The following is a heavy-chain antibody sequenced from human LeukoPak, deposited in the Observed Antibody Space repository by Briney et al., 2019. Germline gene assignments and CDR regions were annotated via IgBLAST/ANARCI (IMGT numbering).Heavy chain of an antibody. CDR1: GFTFSSYA. CDR2: ISYDGSNT. D-gene: IGHD1-26*01. V-gene: IGHV3-30*04. J-gene: IGHJ4*02. CDR3: ANCPGKATVGATYFDN. Sequence: GRSLRLSCAASGFTFSSYAIHWVRQAPGKGLEWMAVISYDGSNTYYADSVKGRFTISRDNSKNTLYLQMNSLRAEDTAVYYCANCPGKATVGATYFDNWGQGALVTVSS.